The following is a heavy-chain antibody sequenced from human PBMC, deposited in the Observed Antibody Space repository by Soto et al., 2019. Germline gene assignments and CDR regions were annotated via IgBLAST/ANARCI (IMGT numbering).Heavy chain of an antibody. V-gene: IGHV6-1*01. CDR2: TYYRSKWYN. CDR3: ARGAHYYNGMDV. J-gene: IGHJ6*02. Sequence: SQTLSLTCAISGDSVSSNIASWNWIRQSPSRGLEWLGRTYYRSKWYNEYVVSVKSRMTINPDTSKNQFSLQLNSVTPEDTAVYYCARGAHYYNGMDVWGQGTTDTVSS. CDR1: GDSVSSNIAS.